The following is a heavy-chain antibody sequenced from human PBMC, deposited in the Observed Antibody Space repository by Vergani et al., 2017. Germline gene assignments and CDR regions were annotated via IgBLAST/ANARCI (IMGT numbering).Heavy chain of an antibody. J-gene: IGHJ6*02. CDR3: AKDQGQWRGRLYYGMDV. CDR2: ISWNSGSI. V-gene: IGHV3-9*01. D-gene: IGHD6-19*01. CDR1: GFTFDDYA. Sequence: EVQLVESGGGLVQPGRSLRLSCAASGFTFDDYAMHWVRQAPGKGLEWVSGISWNSGSIGYADSVKGRFTISRDNSKNTLYLQMNSLRAEDTALYYCAKDQGQWRGRLYYGMDVWGQGTTVTVSS.